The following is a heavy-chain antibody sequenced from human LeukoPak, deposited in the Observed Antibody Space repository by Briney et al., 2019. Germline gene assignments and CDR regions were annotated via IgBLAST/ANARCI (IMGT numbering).Heavy chain of an antibody. Sequence: ASVKVSCKASGYTFTSYDINWVRQATGQGLEWMGWMNPNSGNTGYAQKFQGRVTITRNTSISTAYMELSSLRSEDTAVYYCAREGNIVATKFDYWGQGTLVTVSS. D-gene: IGHD5-12*01. V-gene: IGHV1-8*03. CDR3: AREGNIVATKFDY. J-gene: IGHJ4*02. CDR1: GYTFTSYD. CDR2: MNPNSGNT.